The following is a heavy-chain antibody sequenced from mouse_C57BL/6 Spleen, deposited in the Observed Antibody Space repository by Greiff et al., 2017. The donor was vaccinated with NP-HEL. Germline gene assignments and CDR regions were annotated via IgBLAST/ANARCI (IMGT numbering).Heavy chain of an antibody. V-gene: IGHV1-72*01. CDR3: ARSITTVVATDFAY. CDR2: IDPNSGGT. J-gene: IGHJ3*01. CDR1: GYTFTSYW. Sequence: QVQLQQSGAELVKPGASVKLSCKASGYTFTSYWMHWVKQRPGRGLEWIGRIDPNSGGTKYNEKFKSKATLTVDKPSSTAYMQLSSLTSEDSAVYYCARSITTVVATDFAYWGQGTLVTVSA. D-gene: IGHD1-1*01.